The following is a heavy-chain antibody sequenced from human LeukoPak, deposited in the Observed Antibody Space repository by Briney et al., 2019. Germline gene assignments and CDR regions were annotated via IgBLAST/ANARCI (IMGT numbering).Heavy chain of an antibody. J-gene: IGHJ3*01. CDR1: GYSFTSYW. Sequence: PGESLKISCKGSGYSFTSYWIGWVRQLPGKGLEWVSTIYTGGSKSYIDSVKGRFTISRDTLNNTVSLQMNTLRAEDTAVYYCARTYYGSGSLLGDAFDLWGQGTLVTVSS. CDR3: ARTYYGSGSLLGDAFDL. CDR2: IYTGGSK. V-gene: IGHV3-53*01. D-gene: IGHD3-10*01.